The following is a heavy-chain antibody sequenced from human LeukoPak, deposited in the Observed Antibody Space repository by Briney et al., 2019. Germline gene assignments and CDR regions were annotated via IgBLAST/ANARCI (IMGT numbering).Heavy chain of an antibody. J-gene: IGHJ4*02. CDR1: GFIFSSYP. Sequence: PGGSLRLSCAASGFIFSSYPISWVRQAPGKGLEWVSTISAGGGSTYYADSVKGRFTFSTGNSKNTLYLQMNSLKAEDTAVYYCAKGLAVATSYFDCWGQGTLVTVSS. D-gene: IGHD6-19*01. V-gene: IGHV3-23*01. CDR2: ISAGGGST. CDR3: AKGLAVATSYFDC.